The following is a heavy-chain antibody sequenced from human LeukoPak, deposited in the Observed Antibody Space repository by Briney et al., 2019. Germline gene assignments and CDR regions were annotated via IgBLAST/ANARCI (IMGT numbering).Heavy chain of an antibody. J-gene: IGHJ3*02. V-gene: IGHV4-39*01. Sequence: SETLSLTCTVSGGSISSYYWGWIRQPPGKGLEWIGSIHYSGRSYHNPSLKSRATVDTSKNQISLKLSSVTAADTAVYYCAKSYYDYVDAFDIWGQGTLVTVSS. D-gene: IGHD3-16*01. CDR3: AKSYYDYVDAFDI. CDR2: IHYSGRS. CDR1: GGSISSYY.